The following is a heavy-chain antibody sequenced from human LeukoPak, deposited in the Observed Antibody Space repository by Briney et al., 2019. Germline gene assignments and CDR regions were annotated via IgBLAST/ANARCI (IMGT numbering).Heavy chain of an antibody. J-gene: IGHJ5*02. CDR2: VSYSGSA. V-gene: IGHV4-31*03. CDR3: ARSGCSNASCYVREPSNCPACWFDP. Sequence: PSQTLSLTCTVSGGSISSGNYYWSWIRQHPGKGLEWIGYVSYSGSAYYSPSLKSRVTISVHTSRNHFSLKLSSVTAADTAVYYCARSGCSNASCYVREPSNCPACWFDPWGQGTLVTVSS. D-gene: IGHD2-2*01. CDR1: GGSISSGNYY.